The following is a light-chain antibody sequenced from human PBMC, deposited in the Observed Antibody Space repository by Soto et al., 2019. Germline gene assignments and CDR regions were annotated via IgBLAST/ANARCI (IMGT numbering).Light chain of an antibody. V-gene: IGKV4-1*01. CDR1: QSVLNSSKNKNY. Sequence: DIVMTQSPDSLAVSLGERATINCKSSQSVLNSSKNKNYLAWYQQKPGQPPKLLIHWASTRESGVPDRFSDSGSGTDFTLTISSLQAEDVAVYYCQQHCSGPNTFGQGTKLEIK. CDR2: WAS. CDR3: QQHCSGPNT. J-gene: IGKJ2*01.